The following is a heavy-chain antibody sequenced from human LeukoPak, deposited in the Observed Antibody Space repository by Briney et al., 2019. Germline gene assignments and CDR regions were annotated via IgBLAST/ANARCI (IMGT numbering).Heavy chain of an antibody. CDR3: ARGYYGSGSYSWFDP. CDR1: GYTFTSYY. V-gene: IGHV1-2*06. J-gene: IGHJ5*02. Sequence: GASVKVSCKASGYTFTSYYMHWVRQAPGQGLEWMGRINPNSGGTNYAQKFQGRVTMTRDTSISTAYMELSRLRSDDTAVYYCARGYYGSGSYSWFDPWGQGTLVTVSS. D-gene: IGHD3-10*01. CDR2: INPNSGGT.